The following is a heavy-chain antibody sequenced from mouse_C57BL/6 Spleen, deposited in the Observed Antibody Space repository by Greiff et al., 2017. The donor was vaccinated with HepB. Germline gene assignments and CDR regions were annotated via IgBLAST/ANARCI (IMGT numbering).Heavy chain of an antibody. V-gene: IGHV5-6*01. CDR2: ISSGGSYT. D-gene: IGHD1-1*01. CDR3: ARQGGVYYYGSSGYAMDY. CDR1: GFTFSSYG. Sequence: EVKLVESGGDLVKPGGSLKLSCAASGFTFSSYGMSWVRQTPDKRLEWVATISSGGSYTYYPDSVKGRVTIYRDNAKNTLYLQMSSLKSEDTAMYYCARQGGVYYYGSSGYAMDYWGQGTSVTVSS. J-gene: IGHJ4*01.